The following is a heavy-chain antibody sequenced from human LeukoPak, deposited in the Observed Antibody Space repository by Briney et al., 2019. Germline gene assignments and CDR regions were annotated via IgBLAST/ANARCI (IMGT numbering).Heavy chain of an antibody. D-gene: IGHD3-10*01. CDR2: ISSSSSYI. Sequence: GGSLRLSCAASGFTFSSYSMNWVRQAPGKGLEWVSSISSSSSYIYYADSVKGRFTISRDNAKNSLYLQMNSLRAEDTAVYYCALGDYYGSGSYYWYFQHWGQGTLVTVSS. V-gene: IGHV3-21*01. CDR3: ALGDYYGSGSYYWYFQH. CDR1: GFTFSSYS. J-gene: IGHJ1*01.